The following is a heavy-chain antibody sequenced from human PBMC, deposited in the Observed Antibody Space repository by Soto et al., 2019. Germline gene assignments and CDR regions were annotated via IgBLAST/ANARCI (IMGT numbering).Heavy chain of an antibody. D-gene: IGHD2-15*01. CDR3: ATDYCSGGSCYPYYFDY. V-gene: IGHV1-24*01. Sequence: VASVKVSCKVSGYTLTELSMHWVRQAPGKGLEWMGGFDPEDGETIYAQKFQGRVTMTEDTSTDTAYMELSSLRSEDTAVYYCATDYCSGGSCYPYYFDYWGQGTLVTVSS. J-gene: IGHJ4*02. CDR1: GYTLTELS. CDR2: FDPEDGET.